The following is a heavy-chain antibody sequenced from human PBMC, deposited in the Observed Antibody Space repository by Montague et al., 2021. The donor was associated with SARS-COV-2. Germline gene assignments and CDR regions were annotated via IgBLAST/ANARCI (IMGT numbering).Heavy chain of an antibody. CDR1: GFSLNTPEVA. CDR2: IYGGDEK. V-gene: IGHV2-5*05. J-gene: IGHJ4*02. CDR3: AHRFAGFFDY. Sequence: PALVKPTQTLTLTCTFSGFSLNTPEVAVGWIRQSPGKALEWLALIYGGDEKRYGPSLQSRLTITRDTSKSQVVLTMTNMDPVETATYFCAHRFAGFFDYWGQGILVTVSS.